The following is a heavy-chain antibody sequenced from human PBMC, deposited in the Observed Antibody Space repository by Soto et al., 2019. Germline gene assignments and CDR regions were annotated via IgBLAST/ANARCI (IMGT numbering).Heavy chain of an antibody. J-gene: IGHJ1*01. Sequence: PGGSLRLSCAASGFTFSSYWMHWVRQAPGKGLEWVSAISGSGGSTYYADSVKGRFTISRDNSKNTLYLQMNSLRAEDTAVYYCAKDLSHPFLGYCSGGSCYSTEYFQHWGQGTLVTVSS. CDR1: GFTFSSYW. CDR2: ISGSGGST. V-gene: IGHV3-23*01. CDR3: AKDLSHPFLGYCSGGSCYSTEYFQH. D-gene: IGHD2-15*01.